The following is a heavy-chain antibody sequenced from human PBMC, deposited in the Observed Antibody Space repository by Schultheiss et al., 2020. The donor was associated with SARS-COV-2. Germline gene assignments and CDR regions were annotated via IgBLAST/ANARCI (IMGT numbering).Heavy chain of an antibody. Sequence: GGSLRISCAASGFTFSSYAMSWVRQAPGKGLEWVSAISGSGGSTYYADSVKGRFTISRDNSKSTLFLQMNSLRAEDTAVYYCAKDLRVAGYPVLGSGYYWGQGTLVTVSS. CDR1: GFTFSSYA. J-gene: IGHJ4*02. CDR3: AKDLRVAGYPVLGSGYY. D-gene: IGHD3-16*01. CDR2: ISGSGGST. V-gene: IGHV3-23*01.